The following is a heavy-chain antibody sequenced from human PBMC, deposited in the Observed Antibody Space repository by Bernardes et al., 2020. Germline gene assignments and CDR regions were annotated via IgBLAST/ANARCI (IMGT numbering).Heavy chain of an antibody. CDR3: AKYRGRDSTFDV. J-gene: IGHJ3*01. V-gene: IGHV3-23*01. CDR2: ISDCGGSR. CDR1: GFAISSNA. Sequence: WGSLSLSCAVSGFAISSNAIIWVCHAPGPGQERVSTISDCGGSRSFADPMRGRFTTSWDNSKNTLYLRLSSLRAEDTAVYYCAKYRGRDSTFDVWSRGTVVTVSS. D-gene: IGHD1-26*01.